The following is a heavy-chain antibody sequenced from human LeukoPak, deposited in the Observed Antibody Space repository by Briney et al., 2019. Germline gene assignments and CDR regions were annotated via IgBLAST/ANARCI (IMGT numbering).Heavy chain of an antibody. J-gene: IGHJ4*02. Sequence: PGGSLRLSCAASGFTLSSYAMSWVRQAPGKGLEWVSVIYSGGSTYYADSVKGRFTISRDNSKNTLYLQMNSLRAEDTAVYYCARDTLAGLDYWGQGTLVTVSS. V-gene: IGHV3-66*01. CDR1: GFTLSSYA. CDR2: IYSGGST. CDR3: ARDTLAGLDY. D-gene: IGHD6-19*01.